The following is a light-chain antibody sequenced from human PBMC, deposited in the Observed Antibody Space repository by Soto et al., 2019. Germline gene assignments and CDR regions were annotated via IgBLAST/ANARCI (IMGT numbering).Light chain of an antibody. CDR3: QQYNSWPRS. Sequence: GDRGTLSCRARPCVSMDFAWSQQKPGQGPRLVIYGASTRTTGIPARFSGSGSGTEFTLTISSLQSGDFALYSCQQYNSWPRSCGQGARWIS. J-gene: IGKJ1*01. CDR2: GAS. CDR1: PCVSMD. V-gene: IGKV3-15*01.